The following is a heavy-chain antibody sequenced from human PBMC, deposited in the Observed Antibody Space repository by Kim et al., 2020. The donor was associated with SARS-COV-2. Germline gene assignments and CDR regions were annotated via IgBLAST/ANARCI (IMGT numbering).Heavy chain of an antibody. Sequence: SETLSLTCTVSGGSINSSHYYWGWIRQSPEKGLECIGTIYHTGSTNYNPSLKSRASISVDTSKNQLSLNLNSVTASDTAIYYCARQTITMIRGSSTLPHIWFDPWGQGTLVTVSA. J-gene: IGHJ5*02. D-gene: IGHD3-10*01. CDR3: ARQTITMIRGSSTLPHIWFDP. V-gene: IGHV4-39*01. CDR1: GGSINSSHYY. CDR2: IYHTGST.